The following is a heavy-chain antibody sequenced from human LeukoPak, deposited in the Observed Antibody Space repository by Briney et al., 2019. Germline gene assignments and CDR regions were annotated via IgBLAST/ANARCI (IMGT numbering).Heavy chain of an antibody. V-gene: IGHV1-8*01. CDR2: MNPNSGNT. D-gene: IGHD6-13*01. Sequence: ASVKVSCKASGYTFTSYDINWVRQATGQGLEWMGWMNPNSGNTGYAQKFQGRVTMTRNTSISTAYMELSSLRSEDTAVYYWARTKGIAAAGTINWFDPWGQGTLVTVSS. J-gene: IGHJ5*02. CDR1: GYTFTSYD. CDR3: ARTKGIAAAGTINWFDP.